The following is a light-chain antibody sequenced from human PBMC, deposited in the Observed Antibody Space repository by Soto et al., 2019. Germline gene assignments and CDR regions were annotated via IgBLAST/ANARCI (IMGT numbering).Light chain of an antibody. Sequence: EIVLTQSPGTLSLSPGERATLSCRASQSVSSNYLAWYQQKPGQTPRLLIYGAFSRATGIPARFSGSGSGTEFTLTISSLQSEDFAVYYCQQYNNWPPGTFGQGTKLEIK. CDR3: QQYNNWPPGT. CDR1: QSVSSN. V-gene: IGKV3D-15*01. J-gene: IGKJ2*01. CDR2: GAF.